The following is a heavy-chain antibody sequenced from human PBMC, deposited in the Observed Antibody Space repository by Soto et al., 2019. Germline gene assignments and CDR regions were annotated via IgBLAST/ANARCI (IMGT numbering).Heavy chain of an antibody. Sequence: GGSLRLSCAASGFTFSNAWMSWIRQAPGKGLEWVGRIKSKTDGGTTDYAAPVKGRFTISRDDAKNTLYLQMNSLKTEDTAVYYCTTFLEYQLLAAPYYLYRMDVWGQGTTVTVSS. CDR2: IKSKTDGGTT. CDR3: TTFLEYQLLAAPYYLYRMDV. J-gene: IGHJ6*02. D-gene: IGHD2-2*01. CDR1: GFTFSNAW. V-gene: IGHV3-15*01.